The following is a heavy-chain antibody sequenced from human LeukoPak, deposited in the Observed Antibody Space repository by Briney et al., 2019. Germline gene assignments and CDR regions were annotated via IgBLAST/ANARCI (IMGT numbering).Heavy chain of an antibody. CDR2: IYYSGST. Sequence: PSETLSLTCTVSGGSISSNSYYWGWIRQPPGKGLEWIGSIYYSGSTYYNPSLKSRVTISVDTSKNQFSLKLSSVTAADTAVYYCASPTYYDSSGYTPKDAFDIWGQGTMVTVSS. D-gene: IGHD3-22*01. V-gene: IGHV4-39*01. J-gene: IGHJ3*02. CDR1: GGSISSNSYY. CDR3: ASPTYYDSSGYTPKDAFDI.